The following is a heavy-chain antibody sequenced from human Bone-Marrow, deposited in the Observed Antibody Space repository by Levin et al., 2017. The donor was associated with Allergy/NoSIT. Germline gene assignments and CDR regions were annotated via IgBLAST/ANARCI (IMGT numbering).Heavy chain of an antibody. Sequence: SGGSLRLSCAASGFIFTSSAMSWVRQAPGKGLEWVSSISASDDSTFYTDSVKGRLTISRDNSKNTIYLQMNSLRAEDTAIYYCAKVRRGLDAVDRWGQGTMVTVSS. CDR1: GFIFTSSA. CDR3: AKVRRGLDAVDR. V-gene: IGHV3-23*01. CDR2: ISASDDST. D-gene: IGHD3/OR15-3a*01. J-gene: IGHJ3*02.